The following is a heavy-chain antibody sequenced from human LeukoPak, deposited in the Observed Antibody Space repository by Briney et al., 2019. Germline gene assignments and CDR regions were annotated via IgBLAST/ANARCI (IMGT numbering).Heavy chain of an antibody. CDR1: GFTFSSYE. J-gene: IGHJ4*02. Sequence: GGSLRLSCAASGFTFSSYEMNWVRQAPGKGLEWVSYISSSGSTIYYADSVKGRFTISRDNAKNPLYLQMNSLRAEDTAVYYCVRDGSSWGNFDYWGQGTLVSVSS. CDR2: ISSSGSTI. CDR3: VRDGSSWGNFDY. V-gene: IGHV3-48*03. D-gene: IGHD7-27*01.